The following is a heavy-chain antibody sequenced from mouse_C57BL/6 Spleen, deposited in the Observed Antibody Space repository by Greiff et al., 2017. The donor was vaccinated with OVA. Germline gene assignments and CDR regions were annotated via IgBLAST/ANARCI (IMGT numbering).Heavy chain of an antibody. J-gene: IGHJ2*01. CDR1: FSPFPPPF. CDR3: ARSGGYAPYYFDY. D-gene: IGHD4-1*01. V-gene: IGHV1-7*01. Sequence: LKESGASLSPPAASFPLLRKSRFSPFPPPFLPFLTPRPVPFLACLCYITPSSGYTKYNQKFNYKATLTADKSSSTAYMQLSSLTYEDSAVYYCARSGGYAPYYFDYWGQGTTLTVSS. CDR2: ITPSSGYT.